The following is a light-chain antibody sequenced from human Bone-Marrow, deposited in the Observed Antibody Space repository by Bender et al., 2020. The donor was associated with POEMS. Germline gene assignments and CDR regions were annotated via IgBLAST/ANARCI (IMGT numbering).Light chain of an antibody. CDR3: QSYDSSLNSYV. J-gene: IGLJ1*01. CDR2: GNR. CDR1: SSNIGAGYD. V-gene: IGLV1-40*01. Sequence: QSVLTQPPSVSEAPGQRVTISCTGSSSNIGAGYDVHWYQQFPGTAPKLLIYGNRKRPSGVHDRISGSKSGTSASLAITGLQAEDEADYYCQSYDSSLNSYVFGSGTKVTVL.